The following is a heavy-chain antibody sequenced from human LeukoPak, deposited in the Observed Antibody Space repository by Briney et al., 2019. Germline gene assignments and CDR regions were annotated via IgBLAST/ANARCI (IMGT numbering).Heavy chain of an antibody. J-gene: IGHJ4*02. CDR1: GGSISNYF. CDR2: IYTSGNT. Sequence: SETLSLTCTVSGGSISNYFRTWIRQPPGKGLEWIGYIYTSGNTNYNPSLESRVTMSVDTSKNQFSLRLNSVTAADTAVYYCTRGFLQIDYWGQGTLVTVS. V-gene: IGHV4-4*09. CDR3: TRGFLQIDY.